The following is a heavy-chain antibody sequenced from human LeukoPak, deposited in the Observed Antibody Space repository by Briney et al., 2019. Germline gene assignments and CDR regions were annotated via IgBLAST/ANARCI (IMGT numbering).Heavy chain of an antibody. Sequence: SETLSRTCTVSGGSISSYYWSWIRQPPGKGLEAIGYIYYSGSTNYNPSLKSRVTISVDTSKHQFSLKLSSVTAADTAVYYCASGGSTGYSSGWYVLGAFDIWGQGTMVTVSS. J-gene: IGHJ3*02. V-gene: IGHV4-59*01. CDR1: GGSISSYY. CDR2: IYYSGST. CDR3: ASGGSTGYSSGWYVLGAFDI. D-gene: IGHD6-19*01.